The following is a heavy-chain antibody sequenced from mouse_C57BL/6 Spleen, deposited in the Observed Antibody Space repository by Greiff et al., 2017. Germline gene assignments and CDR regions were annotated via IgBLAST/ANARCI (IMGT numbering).Heavy chain of an antibody. V-gene: IGHV1-54*01. CDR3: ARGNDCSFAWFAY. CDR2: INPGSGGT. CDR1: GYAFTNYL. J-gene: IGHJ3*01. D-gene: IGHD2-3*01. Sequence: QVQLQQSGAELVRPGTSVKVSCKASGYAFTNYLIEWVKQRPGQGLEWIGVINPGSGGTNYNEKFKGKATLTADKSSSTAYMQLSSLTSEDSAVYFCARGNDCSFAWFAYWGQGTLVTVSA.